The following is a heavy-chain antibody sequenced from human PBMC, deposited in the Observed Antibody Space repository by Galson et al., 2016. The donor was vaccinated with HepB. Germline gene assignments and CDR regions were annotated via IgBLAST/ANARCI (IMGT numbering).Heavy chain of an antibody. CDR1: GFTFSYAW. CDR3: AKKGPSDTVMNLYFDY. V-gene: IGHV3-30*18. Sequence: SLRLSCAASGFTFSYAWMSWVRQAPGKGLERVAVISYDEDNKYYADSVKGRFTISRDNSKNTLYLQMNSLRAEDTAVYYCAKKGPSDTVMNLYFDYWGQGTLVTVSS. D-gene: IGHD5-18*01. J-gene: IGHJ4*02. CDR2: ISYDEDNK.